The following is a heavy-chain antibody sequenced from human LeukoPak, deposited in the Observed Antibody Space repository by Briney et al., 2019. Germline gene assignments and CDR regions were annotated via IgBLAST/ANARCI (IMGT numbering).Heavy chain of an antibody. V-gene: IGHV3-11*06. CDR3: AREFSSGLIIDY. CDR2: ISGSSSYT. D-gene: IGHD6-19*01. J-gene: IGHJ4*02. CDR1: GFTFSDYY. Sequence: PGRSLRLSCAASGFTFSDYYMSWIRQAPGKGLEWVSYISGSSSYTNYADSVKGRFTISRDNSKKSLYLQMNSLRAEDTAVYYCAREFSSGLIIDYLGQGTLVTVSS.